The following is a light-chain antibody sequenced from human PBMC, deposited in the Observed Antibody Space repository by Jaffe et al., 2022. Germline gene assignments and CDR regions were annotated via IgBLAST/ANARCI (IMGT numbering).Light chain of an antibody. Sequence: DIVMTQSPDSLAVSLGERATINCKSSQSVLHSSNNKNYLAWYQQKPGQSPKVLIYWASTRESGVPDRFSGSGSGTDFTLTISSLQADDVAVYYCQQYYSTPYTHSFGQGTKLEIK. CDR1: QSVLHSSNNKNY. J-gene: IGKJ2*01. CDR2: WAS. V-gene: IGKV4-1*01. CDR3: QQYYSTPYTHS.